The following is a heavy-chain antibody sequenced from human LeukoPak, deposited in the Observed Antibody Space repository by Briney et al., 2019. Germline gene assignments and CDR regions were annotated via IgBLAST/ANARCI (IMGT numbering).Heavy chain of an antibody. Sequence: PGGSLRLSCVTSGFTVSFNYMSWVRQAPGKGPEWLSVIYSGGSPDYADSVKGRFIISRDKSKNTLYLQMNSLRVEDTAVYYCTRRAGAAKFDYWGQGTLVTVSS. J-gene: IGHJ4*02. V-gene: IGHV3-66*04. CDR1: GFTVSFNY. D-gene: IGHD6-13*01. CDR3: TRRAGAAKFDY. CDR2: IYSGGSP.